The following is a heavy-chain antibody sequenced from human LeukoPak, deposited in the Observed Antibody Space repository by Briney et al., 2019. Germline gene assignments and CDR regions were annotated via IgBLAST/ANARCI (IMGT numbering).Heavy chain of an antibody. D-gene: IGHD4-17*01. Sequence: GASLKISCKGSGYSFTSYWIGWVRPMPGKGVGWMGIIYPGDSDTRYSPSFQGQVTISADKSISTAYLQWSSLKASDTAMYYCARLEGRYGDYVDYWGQGTLVTVSS. CDR3: ARLEGRYGDYVDY. CDR2: IYPGDSDT. J-gene: IGHJ4*02. V-gene: IGHV5-51*01. CDR1: GYSFTSYW.